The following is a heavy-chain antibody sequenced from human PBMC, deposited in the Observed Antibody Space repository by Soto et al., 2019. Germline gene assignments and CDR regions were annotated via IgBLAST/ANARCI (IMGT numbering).Heavy chain of an antibody. J-gene: IGHJ4*02. D-gene: IGHD4-17*01. V-gene: IGHV4-61*01. CDR1: GGSVSDKTYY. CDR3: ARTTAVPNTLRSRYFFDY. Sequence: SEPLSLTCSVSGGSVSDKTYYWSWIRQPPGKRLEWIGYVYYSGTTNYNPSLKSRVTISVDLSKNRFSLRLSSVTTADTALYYCARTTAVPNTLRSRYFFDYWGQGTLVTVYS. CDR2: VYYSGTT.